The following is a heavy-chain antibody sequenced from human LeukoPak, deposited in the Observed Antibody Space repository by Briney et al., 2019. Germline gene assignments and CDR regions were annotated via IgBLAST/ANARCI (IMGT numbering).Heavy chain of an antibody. CDR1: GFAFSSYT. CDR2: IYSGGST. Sequence: GGSLRLSCAASGFAFSSYTMNWVRQAPGKGLEWVSVIYSGGSTYYADSVKGRFTISRDNSKNTLYLQMNSLRAEDTAVYYCARHSGSYRGPFDYWGQGTLVTVSS. V-gene: IGHV3-66*04. CDR3: ARHSGSYRGPFDY. D-gene: IGHD1-26*01. J-gene: IGHJ4*02.